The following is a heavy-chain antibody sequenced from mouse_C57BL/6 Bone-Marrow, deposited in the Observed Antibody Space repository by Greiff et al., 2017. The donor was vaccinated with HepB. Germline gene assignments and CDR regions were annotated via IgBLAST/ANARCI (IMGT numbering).Heavy chain of an antibody. V-gene: IGHV1-64*01. CDR1: GYTFTSYW. Sequence: QVQLQQPGAELVKPGASVKLSCKASGYTFTSYWMHWVKQRPGQGLEWIGMIHPNSGSTNYNEKFKSKATLTVDKSSSTAYMQHSSLTSEDSAVYYCARSRAYDGYLFSFGCWGHGTTLTVSS. CDR3: ARSRAYDGYLFSFGC. CDR2: IHPNSGST. J-gene: IGHJ2*01. D-gene: IGHD2-3*01.